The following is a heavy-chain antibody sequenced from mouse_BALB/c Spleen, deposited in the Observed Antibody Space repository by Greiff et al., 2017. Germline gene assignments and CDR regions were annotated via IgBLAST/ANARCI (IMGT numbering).Heavy chain of an antibody. D-gene: IGHD4-1*01. Sequence: EVQGVESGGGLVQPGGSRKLSCAASGFTFSSFGMHWVRQAPEKGLEWVAYISSGSSTIYYADTVKGRFTISRDNPKNTLFLQMTSLRSEDTAMYYCASHGTGAMDYWGQGTSVTVSS. J-gene: IGHJ4*01. V-gene: IGHV5-17*02. CDR3: ASHGTGAMDY. CDR2: ISSGSSTI. CDR1: GFTFSSFG.